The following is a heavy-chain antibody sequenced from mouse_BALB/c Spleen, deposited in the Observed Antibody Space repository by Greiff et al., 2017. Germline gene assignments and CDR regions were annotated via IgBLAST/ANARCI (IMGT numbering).Heavy chain of an antibody. J-gene: IGHJ2*01. D-gene: IGHD2-10*02. CDR3: ILVWSSRPY. CDR2: IDPENGDT. CDR1: GFNIKDYY. V-gene: IGHV14-4*02. Sequence: EVQLQQSGAELVRSGASVKLSCTASGFNIKDYYMHWVKQRPEQGLEWIGWIDPENGDTEYAPKFQGKATMTADTSSNTAYLQLSSLTSEDTAVYYCILVWSSRPYWGQGTTLTVSS.